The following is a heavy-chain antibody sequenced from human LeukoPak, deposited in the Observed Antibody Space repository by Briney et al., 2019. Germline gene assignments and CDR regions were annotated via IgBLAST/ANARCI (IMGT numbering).Heavy chain of an antibody. CDR2: IDYSGDT. J-gene: IGHJ4*02. CDR1: GGSISSSGYY. CDR3: VRLVSATGNFDF. Sequence: KTSETLSLTCSVSGGSISSSGYYWGWIRQPPGKGLEWIETIDYSGDTYYNPSLKIRVTISMDTSKNQFSLKLRSVTAADTAVYFCVRLVSATGNFDFWGQGALVTVSS. D-gene: IGHD1-1*01. V-gene: IGHV4-39*07.